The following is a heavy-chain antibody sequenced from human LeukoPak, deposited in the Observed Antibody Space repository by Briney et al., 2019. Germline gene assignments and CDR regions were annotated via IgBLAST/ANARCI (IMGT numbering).Heavy chain of an antibody. CDR3: ARAPIVGATHIDY. CDR2: TYYKSKWYN. J-gene: IGHJ4*02. V-gene: IGHV6-1*01. Sequence: SETLSLTCAISGDSVSRNSAAWNWIRQSPSIGLEWQGRTYYKSKWYNDYAVSVKSRITINPDTSKNQFSLQLKSVTPEDTAVYYCARAPIVGATHIDYWGQGTLVTVSS. D-gene: IGHD1-26*01. CDR1: GDSVSRNSAA.